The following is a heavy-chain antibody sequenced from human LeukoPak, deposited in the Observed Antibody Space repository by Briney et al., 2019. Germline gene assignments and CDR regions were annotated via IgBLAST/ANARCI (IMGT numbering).Heavy chain of an antibody. CDR2: IDQDGSEK. D-gene: IGHD6-19*01. CDR3: ARGRVADH. CDR1: GFTFSSYW. J-gene: IGHJ1*01. Sequence: GGSLRLSCAASGFTFSSYWMSWVRQAPGKGLEWVANIDQDGSEKNYVDSVKGRFTISRDNAKYSLSLQMNSLRAEDTAVYYCARGRVADHWGQGTLVAVSS. V-gene: IGHV3-7*01.